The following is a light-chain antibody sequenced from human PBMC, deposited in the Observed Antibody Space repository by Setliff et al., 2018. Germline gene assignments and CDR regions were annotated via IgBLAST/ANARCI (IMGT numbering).Light chain of an antibody. CDR3: ATWADSLNGPV. CDR2: SNA. V-gene: IGLV1-44*01. J-gene: IGLJ1*01. CDR1: SSNTGSST. Sequence: QSVLTQPPSASGTPGQTVTTSCSGDSSNTGSSTVKWYQHVPGTAPRLLIYSNAHRPAGVPGRFAGSKSGTSATLYISGLQSDDEADYYCATWADSLNGPVFGTGTKVTVL.